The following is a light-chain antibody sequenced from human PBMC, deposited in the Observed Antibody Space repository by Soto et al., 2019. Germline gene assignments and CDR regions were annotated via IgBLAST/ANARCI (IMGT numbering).Light chain of an antibody. CDR3: QHYNSYSEA. J-gene: IGKJ1*01. CDR2: KAS. Sequence: DIQMTQSPSTLSGSVGGRVTITCRASQAISSWLAWYQQKPGKAPKLLIYKASTLKSGVPSRFSGSGSGTEITLTISSLQPDDFATYYCQHYNSYSEAFGQGTKVDIK. CDR1: QAISSW. V-gene: IGKV1-5*03.